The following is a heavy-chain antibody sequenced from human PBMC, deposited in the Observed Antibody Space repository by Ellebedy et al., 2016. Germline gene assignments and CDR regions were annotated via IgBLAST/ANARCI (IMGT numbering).Heavy chain of an antibody. D-gene: IGHD4-17*01. Sequence: GESLKISCAASGFIVSDNNMNWVRQAPGKGLEWVSATIAGTTDYADSVKGRFSISRDDSKNTFYLQMNRLRAEDTAVYYCSRDLFTPYYGAQYWGQGTLVTVSS. V-gene: IGHV3-66*01. CDR2: TIAGTT. CDR1: GFIVSDNN. J-gene: IGHJ1*01. CDR3: SRDLFTPYYGAQY.